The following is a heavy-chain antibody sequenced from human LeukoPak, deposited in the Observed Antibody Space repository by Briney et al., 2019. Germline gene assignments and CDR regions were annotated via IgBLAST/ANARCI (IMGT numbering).Heavy chain of an antibody. J-gene: IGHJ4*02. CDR3: ARDWGPAFDY. V-gene: IGHV4-38-2*02. D-gene: IGHD3-16*01. Sequence: SETLSLTCTVSGYSISSGYYWGWIRQPPGKGLEWIGSIYHSGSTYYNPSLKSRVAISVDTSKNQFSLKLSSVTAADTAFYYCARDWGPAFDYWGQGTLVTVSS. CDR2: IYHSGST. CDR1: GYSISSGYY.